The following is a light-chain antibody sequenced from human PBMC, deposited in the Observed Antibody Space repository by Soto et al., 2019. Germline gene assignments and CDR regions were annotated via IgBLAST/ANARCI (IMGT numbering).Light chain of an antibody. CDR3: QQYGSSPGT. J-gene: IGKJ2*01. V-gene: IGKV3-20*01. CDR1: QNVNNNY. Sequence: VLTQSPGTLSLSPGERATLSCRASQNVNNNYLAWYQQKPGQAPRLLIRGASSRATGLPDRFSGSGSGTAFTLTISRLEPEDFAVYYCQQYGSSPGTFGQGIKLEIK. CDR2: GAS.